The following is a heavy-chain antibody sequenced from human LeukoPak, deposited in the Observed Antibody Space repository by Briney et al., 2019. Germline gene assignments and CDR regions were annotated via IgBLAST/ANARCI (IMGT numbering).Heavy chain of an antibody. Sequence: GESLKVSCKASGYTFTSYDINWVRQATGQGLEWMGWMNPNSGNTGYAQKFQGRVTMTRNTSISTAYMELSSLRSEDTAVYYCARSPYDFWSGYHYYYGMDVWGQGTTVTVSS. CDR3: ARSPYDFWSGYHYYYGMDV. CDR2: MNPNSGNT. D-gene: IGHD3-3*01. CDR1: GYTFTSYD. J-gene: IGHJ6*02. V-gene: IGHV1-8*01.